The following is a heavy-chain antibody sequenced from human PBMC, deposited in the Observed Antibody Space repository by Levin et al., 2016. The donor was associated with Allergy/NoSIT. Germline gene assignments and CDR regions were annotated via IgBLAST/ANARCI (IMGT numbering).Heavy chain of an antibody. D-gene: IGHD3-22*01. Sequence: WIRQPPGKGLEWIGSIDHRGSTYDNASLKSRVTMSVDTSKNQLSLKLSSVTAADTAVYYCAGSSGYYSNWFDPWGQGTLVTVSS. V-gene: IGHV4-39*01. J-gene: IGHJ5*02. CDR2: IDHRGST. CDR3: AGSSGYYSNWFDP.